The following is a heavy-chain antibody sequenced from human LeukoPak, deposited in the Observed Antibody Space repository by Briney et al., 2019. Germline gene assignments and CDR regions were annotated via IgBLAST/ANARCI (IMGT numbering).Heavy chain of an antibody. CDR1: GFTFDDYG. V-gene: IGHV3-20*01. J-gene: IGHJ6*04. CDR3: ASSCSSTSCYGRDV. D-gene: IGHD2-2*01. Sequence: PGGSLRHSCAPSGFTFDDYGMSWVRPAPGEGGEWVSGIKWNGGSTGYADSVKGRFTISRDNAKNSLYLQRNSLRAEDTALYHCASSCSSTSCYGRDVWGKGTTVTVSS. CDR2: IKWNGGST.